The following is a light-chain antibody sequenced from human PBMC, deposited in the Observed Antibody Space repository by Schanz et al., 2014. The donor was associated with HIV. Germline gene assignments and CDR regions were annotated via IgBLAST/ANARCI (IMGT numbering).Light chain of an antibody. J-gene: IGLJ3*02. CDR1: SSDVGGYNH. Sequence: QSALTQPPSASGSPGQSVTISCTGASSDVGGYNHVSWYQQHPGKAPKLMIYEVIKRPSGVPDRCSGSKSGSTASLTVSGLQPEDEADYYCSSFAGSNIPWVFGGGTKVTVL. CDR3: SSFAGSNIPWV. CDR2: EVI. V-gene: IGLV2-8*01.